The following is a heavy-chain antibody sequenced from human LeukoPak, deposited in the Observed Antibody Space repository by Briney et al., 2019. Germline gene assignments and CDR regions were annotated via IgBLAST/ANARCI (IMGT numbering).Heavy chain of an antibody. V-gene: IGHV4-39*01. Sequence: SETLSLTCTVSGGSISSSSYYWGWIRQPPGKGLEWIGSIYYSGSTYYNPSLKSRVTISVDTSKNQFSLKLSSVTAADTAVYYCARFKKSGLLGYCSGGSCYFDYWGQGTLVTVSS. CDR2: IYYSGST. CDR1: GGSISSSSYY. J-gene: IGHJ4*02. D-gene: IGHD2-15*01. CDR3: ARFKKSGLLGYCSGGSCYFDY.